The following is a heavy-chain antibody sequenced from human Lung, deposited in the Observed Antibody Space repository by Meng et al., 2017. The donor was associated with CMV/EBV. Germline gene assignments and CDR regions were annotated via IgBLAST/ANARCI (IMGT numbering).Heavy chain of an antibody. CDR1: GGSVSSGSYY. V-gene: IGHV4-61*01. Sequence: SETXSLXCTVSGGSVSSGSYYWSWIRQPPGKGLEWIGYIYYSGSTNYNPPLKSRVIISVDTSKNQFSLKLSSVTAADTAVYYCARQLYDFWSGYYFYYYGMDVXGQGXTVTFSS. CDR2: IYYSGST. CDR3: ARQLYDFWSGYYFYYYGMDV. J-gene: IGHJ6*02. D-gene: IGHD3-3*01.